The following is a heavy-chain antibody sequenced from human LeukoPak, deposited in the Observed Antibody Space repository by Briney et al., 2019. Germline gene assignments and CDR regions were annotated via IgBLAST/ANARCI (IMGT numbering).Heavy chain of an antibody. CDR3: ARGYGSTSCYGGGFDY. J-gene: IGHJ4*02. Sequence: SETLSLTCTVSGGSLSSYYWSWIRQPPGKGLEWIGYIYYSGSTNYNPSLKSRVTISVDTSKNQFSLKLSSVTAADTAVYYCARGYGSTSCYGGGFDYWGQGTLVTVSS. CDR1: GGSLSSYY. D-gene: IGHD2-2*01. V-gene: IGHV4-59*01. CDR2: IYYSGST.